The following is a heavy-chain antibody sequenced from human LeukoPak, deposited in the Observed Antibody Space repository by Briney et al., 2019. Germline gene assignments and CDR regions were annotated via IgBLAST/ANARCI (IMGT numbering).Heavy chain of an antibody. CDR3: ARDQSVTNYYYGMDV. CDR2: INVGGDST. Sequence: GGSLRLSCAASGFTFRSYAMSWVRQAPGKGLEWVSAINVGGDSTYYVDSVKGRFTISRDNSENTLYLQMNSPRAEDTAVYYCARDQSVTNYYYGMDVWGQGTTVTVSS. J-gene: IGHJ6*02. CDR1: GFTFRSYA. D-gene: IGHD4-17*01. V-gene: IGHV3-23*01.